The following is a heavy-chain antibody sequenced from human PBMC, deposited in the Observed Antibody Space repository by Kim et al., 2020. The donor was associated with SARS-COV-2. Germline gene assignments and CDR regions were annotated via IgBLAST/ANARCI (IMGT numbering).Heavy chain of an antibody. J-gene: IGHJ6*02. V-gene: IGHV4-34*01. D-gene: IGHD3-3*01. CDR1: GGSFSGYY. CDR2: INHSGST. Sequence: SETLSLTCAVYGGSFSGYYWSWIRQPPGKGLEWIGEINHSGSTNYNPSLKSRVTISVDTSKNQFSLKLSSVTAADTAVYYCARAAPTGITIFGVVIIDPYGMDVWGQGTTVTVSS. CDR3: ARAAPTGITIFGVVIIDPYGMDV.